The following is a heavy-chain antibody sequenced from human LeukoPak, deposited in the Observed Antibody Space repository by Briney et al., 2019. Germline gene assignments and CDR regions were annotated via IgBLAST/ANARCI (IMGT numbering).Heavy chain of an antibody. D-gene: IGHD4-17*01. Sequence: GGSLRLSCAASGFTFSSYGMHWVRQAPGKGLEWVAVIWYDGSNKYYADSVKGRFTISRDNSKNTLYLQMNSLRAEDTAVYYCARDSATVTFYYYYGMDVWGQGTTVTVSS. CDR3: ARDSATVTFYYYYGMDV. CDR2: IWYDGSNK. CDR1: GFTFSSYG. V-gene: IGHV3-33*01. J-gene: IGHJ6*02.